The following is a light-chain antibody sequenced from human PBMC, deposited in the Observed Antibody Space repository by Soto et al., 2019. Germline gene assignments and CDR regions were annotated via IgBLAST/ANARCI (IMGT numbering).Light chain of an antibody. CDR1: QSISSY. V-gene: IGKV1-39*01. CDR2: SAS. CDR3: HQSYSTPT. Sequence: DIQMTQSPSSLSASVGDRVTITCRASQSISSYLNWYQQKPGKAPKLLIYSASSLQSGVPSRFSGSGSATDFTLTISSLQAEDFATYYCHQSYSTPTFGQGTKLETK. J-gene: IGKJ2*01.